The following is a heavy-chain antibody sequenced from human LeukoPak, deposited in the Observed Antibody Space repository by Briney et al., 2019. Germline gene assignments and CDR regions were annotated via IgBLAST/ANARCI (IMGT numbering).Heavy chain of an antibody. J-gene: IGHJ6*02. CDR2: INHSGST. CDR1: GGSFSGYY. D-gene: IGHD2-2*03. V-gene: IGHV4-34*01. CDR3: ARVDIVVVPAASSYYYYGMDV. Sequence: PSETLSLTCAVYGGSFSGYYWSWIRQPPGKGLEWIGEINHSGSTNYNPSLKSRVTIPVDTSKNQFSLKLSSVTAADTAVYYCARVDIVVVPAASSYYYYGMDVWGQGTTVTVSS.